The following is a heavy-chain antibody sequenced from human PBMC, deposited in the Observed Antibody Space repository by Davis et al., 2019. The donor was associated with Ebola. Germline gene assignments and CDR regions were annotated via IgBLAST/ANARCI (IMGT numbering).Heavy chain of an antibody. CDR3: AKWAAAGTFYYYYGMDV. D-gene: IGHD6-13*01. J-gene: IGHJ6*02. CDR2: ISGSGGST. CDR1: GFTFSSYA. V-gene: IGHV3-23*01. Sequence: PGGSLRLSCAASGFTFSSYAMSWVRQAPGKGLEWVSAISGSGGSTYYADSVKGRFTISRDNSKNTLYLQMNSLRAEDTAVYYCAKWAAAGTFYYYYGMDVWGQGTTVTVSS.